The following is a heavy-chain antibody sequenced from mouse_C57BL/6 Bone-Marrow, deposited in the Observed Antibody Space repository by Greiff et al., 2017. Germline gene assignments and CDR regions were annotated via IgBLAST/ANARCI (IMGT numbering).Heavy chain of an antibody. CDR1: GFTFSSYA. D-gene: IGHD6-5*01. J-gene: IGHJ4*01. CDR2: ISSGGDYI. V-gene: IGHV5-9-1*02. CDR3: TRALFLDYAMDY. Sequence: EVKLVESGEGLVKPGGSLKLSCAASGFTFSSYAMSWVRQTPEKRLEWVAYISSGGDYIYYADTVKGRFTISRDNARNTLYLQMSSLKSEDTAMYYCTRALFLDYAMDYWGQGTSVTVSS.